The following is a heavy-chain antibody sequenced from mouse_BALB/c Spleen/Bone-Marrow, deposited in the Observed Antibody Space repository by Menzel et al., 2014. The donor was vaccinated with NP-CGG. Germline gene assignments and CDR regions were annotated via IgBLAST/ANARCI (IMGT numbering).Heavy chain of an antibody. CDR3: ATMSTDWYFDV. J-gene: IGHJ1*01. CDR1: GFNIKDTY. V-gene: IGHV14-3*02. D-gene: IGHD2-4*01. Sequence: EVQLQQSGAELVKPGASVKLSCTASGFNIKDTYMHWVKQRPEQGLEWIGRIDPANGNTKYDPKFQGKATITADTSSNTAYLQLSSLTSEDTAVYYCATMSTDWYFDVWGAGTTVTVSS. CDR2: IDPANGNT.